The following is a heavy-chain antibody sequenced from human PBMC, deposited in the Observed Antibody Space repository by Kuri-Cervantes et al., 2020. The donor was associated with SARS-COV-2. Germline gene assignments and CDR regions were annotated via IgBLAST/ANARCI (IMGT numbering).Heavy chain of an antibody. V-gene: IGHV3-21*01. CDR2: ISSSSSYI. J-gene: IGHJ4*02. CDR3: ARDLWTTVTHEGNDY. CDR1: RFTFNTYR. Sequence: LSLTCAASRFTFNTYRMNWVRQAPGKGLEWVSSISSSSSYIYYADSVKGRFTISRDNPKNTLYLQMNSLRAEDTAVYYCARDLWTTVTHEGNDYWGQGTLVTVSS. D-gene: IGHD4-17*01.